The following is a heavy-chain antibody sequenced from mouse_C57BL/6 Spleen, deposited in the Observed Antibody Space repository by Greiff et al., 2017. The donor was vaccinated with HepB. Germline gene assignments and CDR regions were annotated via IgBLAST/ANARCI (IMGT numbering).Heavy chain of an antibody. CDR3: AREGGDYDGGYYFDY. D-gene: IGHD2-4*01. V-gene: IGHV1-64*01. CDR1: GYTFTSYW. Sequence: QVHVKQPGAELVKPGASVKLSCKASGYTFTSYWMHWVKQRPGQGLEWIGMIHPNSGSTNYNEKFKSKATLTVDKSSSTAYMQLSSLTSEDSAVYYCAREGGDYDGGYYFDYWGQGTTLTVSS. J-gene: IGHJ2*01. CDR2: IHPNSGST.